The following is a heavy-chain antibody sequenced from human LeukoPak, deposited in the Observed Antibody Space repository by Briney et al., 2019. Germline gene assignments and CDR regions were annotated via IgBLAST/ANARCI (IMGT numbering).Heavy chain of an antibody. CDR3: ARHYGP. CDR2: IYDSGST. J-gene: IGHJ5*02. CDR1: GDSINSLDL. D-gene: IGHD3-10*01. Sequence: SGTLSLTCTVSGDSINSLDLWSWVRQPPGKGLEWIGSIYDSGSTYKPSLKSRVTISVDTSKNQSSLKLNSVTAADTAVYYCARHYGPWGQGTLVTVSS. V-gene: IGHV4-39*01.